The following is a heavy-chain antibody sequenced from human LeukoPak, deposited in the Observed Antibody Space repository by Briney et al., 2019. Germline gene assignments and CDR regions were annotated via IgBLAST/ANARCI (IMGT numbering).Heavy chain of an antibody. V-gene: IGHV5-51*01. J-gene: IGHJ4*02. CDR1: GYSFTTYW. Sequence: PGESLKISCKGSGYSFTTYWIGWVRQMPGKGLEWMGIIYPGDSDTRYSPSFQGQVTISADKSISTAYLQRSSLEASDSAMYYCARQVAANKIFDYWGQGTLVTVSS. CDR2: IYPGDSDT. D-gene: IGHD6-19*01. CDR3: ARQVAANKIFDY.